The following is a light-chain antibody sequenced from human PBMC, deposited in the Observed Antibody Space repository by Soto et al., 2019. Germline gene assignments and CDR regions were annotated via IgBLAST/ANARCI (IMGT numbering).Light chain of an antibody. CDR2: DAS. CDR1: QSISSW. V-gene: IGKV1-5*01. Sequence: DIQMTQSPSTLSASVGDRVTITCRASQSISSWLAWYQQKPGKAPKLLIYDASSLESGVPSRFSGSGSGTEFNLTISSLQPDDFATYDCQQYKSYSLFVPGTKVDIK. J-gene: IGKJ3*01. CDR3: QQYKSYSL.